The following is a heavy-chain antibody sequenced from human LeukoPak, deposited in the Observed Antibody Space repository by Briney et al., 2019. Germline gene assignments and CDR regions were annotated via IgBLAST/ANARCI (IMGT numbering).Heavy chain of an antibody. CDR2: MNPNSGNT. CDR3: ARGAEYNSFDAFDI. Sequence: ASVKVSCKASGYTFTSYDINWVRQATGQVLEWMGWMNPNSGNTGYAQKFQGRVTMTRNTPISTAYMELSSLISEDTAVYYCARGAEYNSFDAFDIWGQGTMVTVSS. D-gene: IGHD6-6*01. J-gene: IGHJ3*02. CDR1: GYTFTSYD. V-gene: IGHV1-8*01.